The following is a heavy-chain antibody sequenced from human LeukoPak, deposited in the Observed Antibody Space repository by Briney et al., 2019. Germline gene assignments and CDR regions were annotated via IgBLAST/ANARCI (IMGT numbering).Heavy chain of an antibody. CDR3: ARAIGLADVDFDY. V-gene: IGHV3-21*01. CDR2: ISRSSSYI. J-gene: IGHJ4*02. D-gene: IGHD3-3*02. Sequence: PGGSLRLSCAASGFTFDSYSMYGVRQAPGKGLEWVSSISRSSSYIYYTDSVKGRFTISRDNGKRSLSLQMNSLRAEDTAVYYCARAIGLADVDFDYWGQGIPVTVSS. CDR1: GFTFDSYS.